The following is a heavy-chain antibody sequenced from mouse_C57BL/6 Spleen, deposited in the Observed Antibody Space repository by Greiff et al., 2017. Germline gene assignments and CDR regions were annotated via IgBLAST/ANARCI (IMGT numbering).Heavy chain of an antibody. CDR2: IYPRSGNT. Sequence: VKLQQSGAELARPGASVKLSCKASGYTFTSYGISWVKQRTGQGLEWIGEIYPRSGNTYYNEKFKGKATLTADKSSSTAYMELRSLTSEDSAVYFCATYYDYDAFAYWGQGTLVTVSA. V-gene: IGHV1-81*01. CDR3: ATYYDYDAFAY. J-gene: IGHJ3*01. CDR1: GYTFTSYG. D-gene: IGHD2-4*01.